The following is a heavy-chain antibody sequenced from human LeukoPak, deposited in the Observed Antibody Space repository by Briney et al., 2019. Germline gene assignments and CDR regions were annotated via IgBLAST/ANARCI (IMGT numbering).Heavy chain of an antibody. Sequence: PGGSLRLSCAASGFTFSSYAMSWVRQAPGKGLEWVSTISGSGGSTYYADSVKGRFTISRDNSKNTLYLQMNSLRAEDTAVYYCAKGALYSGYDFPYFDYWGQGTLVTVSS. CDR3: AKGALYSGYDFPYFDY. D-gene: IGHD5-12*01. CDR1: GFTFSSYA. J-gene: IGHJ4*02. V-gene: IGHV3-23*01. CDR2: ISGSGGST.